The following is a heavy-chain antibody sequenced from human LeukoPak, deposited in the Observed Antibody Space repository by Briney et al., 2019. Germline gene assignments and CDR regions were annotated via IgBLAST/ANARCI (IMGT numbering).Heavy chain of an antibody. CDR3: AKDFRIGYSAHFDY. J-gene: IGHJ4*02. CDR1: GFTFRSHA. Sequence: GGSLRLSCVGSGFTFRSHAMSWVRQAPEKGLEFVSGIYENGGTTYYADSVKGRFSISRDNSKNTLYLQMDRLRGEDTAVYYCAKDFRIGYSAHFDYWGQGALVTVSS. CDR2: IYENGGTT. D-gene: IGHD2-21*01. V-gene: IGHV3-23*01.